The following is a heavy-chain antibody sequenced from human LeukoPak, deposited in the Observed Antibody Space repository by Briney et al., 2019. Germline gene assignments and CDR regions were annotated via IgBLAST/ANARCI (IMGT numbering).Heavy chain of an antibody. Sequence: QSSETLSLTCTVSGGSISSYYWSWIRQPAGKGLEWIGRIYTSGSTNYNPSLKSRVTMSVDTSKNQFSLQLDSVTPDDTAVYFCAGTMSYYGTWGQGTLVTVSS. D-gene: IGHD3-10*01. J-gene: IGHJ5*02. V-gene: IGHV4-4*07. CDR1: GGSISSYY. CDR2: IYTSGST. CDR3: AGTMSYYGT.